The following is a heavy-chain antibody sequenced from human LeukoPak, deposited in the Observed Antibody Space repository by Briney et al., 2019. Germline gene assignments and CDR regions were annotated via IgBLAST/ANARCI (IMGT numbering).Heavy chain of an antibody. Sequence: PSETLSLTCTVSGGSISRGGYYWSWIRQHPGKGLEWIGYIYYSGSTYYNPSLKSRVTISVDTSKNQFSLKLSSVTAADTAVYYCARSYFYDSSHFDYWGQGTLVTVSS. V-gene: IGHV4-31*03. J-gene: IGHJ4*02. CDR3: ARSYFYDSSHFDY. CDR2: IYYSGST. CDR1: GGSISRGGYY. D-gene: IGHD3-22*01.